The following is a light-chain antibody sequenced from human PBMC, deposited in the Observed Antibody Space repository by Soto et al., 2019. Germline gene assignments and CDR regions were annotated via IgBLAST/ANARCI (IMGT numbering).Light chain of an antibody. Sequence: QSVLTQPASVSGSPGQSITISCSGTSSDVGGYDYVSWYRHHPGKAPKLMIYEVSNRPSGVSNRFSGSKSGNTASLTISGLQAEDEADYYCSSYTTSRTLYVVFGGGPKLTVI. CDR1: SSDVGGYDY. V-gene: IGLV2-14*01. J-gene: IGLJ2*01. CDR3: SSYTTSRTLYVV. CDR2: EVS.